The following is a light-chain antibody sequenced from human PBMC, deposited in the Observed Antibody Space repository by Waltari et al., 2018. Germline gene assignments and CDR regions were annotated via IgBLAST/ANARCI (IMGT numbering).Light chain of an antibody. V-gene: IGLV2-14*03. CDR3: SSFSGTATEVI. CDR1: RSDIGGYDF. Sequence: QSALTQPASVSGSPGQSITISCIGTRSDIGGYDFVWWSQQHPDKDPKLLIHDVTNRPSGISDRFPGSKSGNTAALTISGLQAEDEADYYCSSFSGTATEVIFGGGTRLTVL. CDR2: DVT. J-gene: IGLJ2*01.